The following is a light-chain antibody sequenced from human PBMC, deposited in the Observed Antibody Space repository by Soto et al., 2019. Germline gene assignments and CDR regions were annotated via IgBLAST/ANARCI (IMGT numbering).Light chain of an antibody. CDR3: AAWDDSLNGRV. CDR2: SNN. V-gene: IGLV1-44*01. Sequence: QSVLTQPPSASGTPGQRVTISCSGSSSNIGSNTVNWYQQLPGTAPKLLIYSNNQRPSGVRDRFSGSKSGTSASLAISGLQSEDEADYYCAAWDDSLNGRVFGTGTQLTVL. J-gene: IGLJ7*01. CDR1: SSNIGSNT.